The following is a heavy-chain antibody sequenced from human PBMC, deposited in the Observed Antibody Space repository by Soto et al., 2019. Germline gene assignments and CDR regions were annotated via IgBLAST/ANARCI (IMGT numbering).Heavy chain of an antibody. J-gene: IGHJ6*02. Sequence: SQTLSVTWAISGDSVASNGAAWNWIRQSPSRGLEWLGRTYYRSKGYNDYAVSVKSRITINPDTSKNQFSLQLNSVTPEETAVYYCAREGWNYPKNYGMDVWGQGTTVTVSS. CDR1: GDSVASNGAA. CDR2: TYYRSKGYN. CDR3: AREGWNYPKNYGMDV. D-gene: IGHD1-7*01. V-gene: IGHV6-1*01.